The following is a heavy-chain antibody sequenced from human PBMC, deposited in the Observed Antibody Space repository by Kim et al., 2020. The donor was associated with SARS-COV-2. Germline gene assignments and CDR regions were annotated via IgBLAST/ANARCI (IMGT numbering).Heavy chain of an antibody. CDR2: ISYDGSNK. CDR1: GFTFSSYG. V-gene: IGHV3-30*18. J-gene: IGHJ6*02. CDR3: AKGIRFLEWLPYYYGMDV. D-gene: IGHD3-3*01. Sequence: GGSLRLSCAASGFTFSSYGMHWVRQAPGKGLEWVAVISYDGSNKYYADSVKGRFTISRDNSKNTLYLQMNSLRAEDTAVYYCAKGIRFLEWLPYYYGMDVEGQGTTFTVSS.